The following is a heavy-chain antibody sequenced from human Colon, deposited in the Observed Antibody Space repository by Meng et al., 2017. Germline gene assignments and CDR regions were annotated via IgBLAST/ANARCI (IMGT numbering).Heavy chain of an antibody. Sequence: QVSLHGLGPGLVTLSESLSLTCAVFGYSLMSGYYWGGLRQHPGKGRVWIGGVTYRETTNYNPSLKSRVTRSADKSRSEFCLKLNSVTAADKAVYYWAREFFVACAFGWFDPWGQGTLVTVSS. CDR3: AREFFVACAFGWFDP. D-gene: IGHD3-16*01. V-gene: IGHV4-38-2*02. CDR1: GYSLMSGYY. J-gene: IGHJ5*02. CDR2: VTYRETT.